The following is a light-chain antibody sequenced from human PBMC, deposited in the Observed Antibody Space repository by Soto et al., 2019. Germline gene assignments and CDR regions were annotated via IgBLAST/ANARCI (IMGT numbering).Light chain of an antibody. Sequence: QSVLTQPASVSGSPGQSITISCTGTSSDVGAYNFVSWYQQHPGTVPKLLIYEVTNRPSGVSHRFSGSKSGNTASLTISGLQAEDEADYYCFSHRGGDSHVFGTGTKVTVL. CDR3: FSHRGGDSHV. CDR1: SSDVGAYNF. J-gene: IGLJ1*01. CDR2: EVT. V-gene: IGLV2-14*01.